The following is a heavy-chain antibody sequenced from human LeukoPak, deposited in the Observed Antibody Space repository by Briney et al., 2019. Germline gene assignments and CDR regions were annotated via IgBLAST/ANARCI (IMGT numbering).Heavy chain of an antibody. D-gene: IGHD1-26*01. CDR3: ARDNSVGDYAWWFDP. CDR1: GYTFTNYY. V-gene: IGHV1-46*01. CDR2: ITPSGGST. Sequence: ASVKISCKASGYTFTNYYMHWERQAPGQGLEWLGLITPSGGSTWYAQKFQGRVTMTRDMSTSTDYMELSSLRSEDTAVYYCARDNSVGDYAWWFDPWGQGALVTVSS. J-gene: IGHJ5*02.